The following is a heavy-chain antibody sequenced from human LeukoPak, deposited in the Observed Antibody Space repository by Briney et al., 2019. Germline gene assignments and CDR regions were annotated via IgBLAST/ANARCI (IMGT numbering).Heavy chain of an antibody. V-gene: IGHV4-30-4*01. CDR2: IYYSGNT. D-gene: IGHD4-17*01. Sequence: PSQTLSLTCTVSGGSISSGDYYWRWIRQPPGKGLEWIGYIYYSGNTYYNPSLKSRLTISVDTSKNQFSLKLSSVTAADTAVYYCARESTVTLSFDYWGQRTLVTVSS. CDR3: ARESTVTLSFDY. J-gene: IGHJ4*02. CDR1: GGSISSGDYY.